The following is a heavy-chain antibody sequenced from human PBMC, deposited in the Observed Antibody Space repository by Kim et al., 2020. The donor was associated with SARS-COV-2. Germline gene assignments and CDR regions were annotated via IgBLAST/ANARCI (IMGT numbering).Heavy chain of an antibody. CDR3: AIYGSGRKYFQH. J-gene: IGHJ1*01. CDR1: GFTFRNNW. CDR2: INQDGSET. D-gene: IGHD3-10*01. V-gene: IGHV3-7*02. Sequence: GGSLRLSCAASGFTFRNNWMSWVRQAPGKGLEWVANINQDGSETYYVDSVKGRFTISRDNARNSLLLQMNSLRPEDTAVYYCAIYGSGRKYFQHWGQGTL.